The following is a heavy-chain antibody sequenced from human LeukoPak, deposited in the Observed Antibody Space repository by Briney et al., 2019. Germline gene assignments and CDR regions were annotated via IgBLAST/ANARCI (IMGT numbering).Heavy chain of an antibody. CDR2: MNPHSGNT. J-gene: IGHJ5*02. CDR3: ARDPIVGATTDWFDP. D-gene: IGHD1-26*01. CDR1: GYTFTSYD. V-gene: IGHV1-8*01. Sequence: ASVKVSRKASGYTFTSYDITWVRQATGQGLEWMGWMNPHSGNTVYAQKFQGRVTMTRNTAISTAYMELSSLRSEDTAVYYCARDPIVGATTDWFDPWGQGTLVTVSS.